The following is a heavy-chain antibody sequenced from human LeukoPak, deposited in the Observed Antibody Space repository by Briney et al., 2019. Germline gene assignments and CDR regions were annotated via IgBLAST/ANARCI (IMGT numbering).Heavy chain of an antibody. V-gene: IGHV1-2*02. CDR2: INPNSGGT. D-gene: IGHD6-13*01. J-gene: IGHJ4*02. CDR3: ATSRLRIAAAGSGGAPTFDY. Sequence: GASVKVSCKASGYTFTGYYMRWVRQAPGQGLEWMGWINPNSGGTNYAQKFQGRVTMTRDTSISTAYMELSRLRSDDTAVYYCATSRLRIAAAGSGGAPTFDYWGQGTLVTVSS. CDR1: GYTFTGYY.